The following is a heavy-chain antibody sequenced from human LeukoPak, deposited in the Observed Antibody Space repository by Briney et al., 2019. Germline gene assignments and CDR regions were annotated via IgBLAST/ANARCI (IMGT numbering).Heavy chain of an antibody. D-gene: IGHD1-14*01. Sequence: ESGPTLVKPTQTLTLTCTFSGFSLSTSGVGVGWIRHPPGKALEWLALIYWDDDKRYSPSLKSRLTITKDTSKSQVVLTMTNMDPVDTATHYCAHSGPELRRAYFDYWGQGTLVTVSS. J-gene: IGHJ4*02. CDR3: AHSGPELRRAYFDY. V-gene: IGHV2-5*02. CDR1: GFSLSTSGVG. CDR2: IYWDDDK.